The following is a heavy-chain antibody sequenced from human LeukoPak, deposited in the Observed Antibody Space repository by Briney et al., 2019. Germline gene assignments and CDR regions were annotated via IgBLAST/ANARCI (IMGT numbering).Heavy chain of an antibody. V-gene: IGHV3-33*01. CDR1: GFTFSSYG. CDR2: IWYDGSSK. D-gene: IGHD5-24*01. J-gene: IGHJ4*02. CDR3: ARGRGMATTYFDY. Sequence: PGGSLRLSCAASGFTFSSYGMHWVRQAPGKGLEWVAVIWYDGSSKYYADSVKGRFTISRDNSKNTLYLQMNSLRAEDTAVYYCARGRGMATTYFDYWGQGTLVTVSS.